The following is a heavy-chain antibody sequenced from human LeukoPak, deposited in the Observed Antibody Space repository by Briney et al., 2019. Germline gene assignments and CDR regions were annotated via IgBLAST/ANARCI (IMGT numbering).Heavy chain of an antibody. Sequence: PGGSLRLSCAASGFIVSSNYTSWVRQAPGKGLEWVSIIYSGGSTYYADSVKGRFTISRDNSKNTLYLQMNSLRAEDTAVYYCAKELRGPPNAGFDYWGQGTQVTVSS. D-gene: IGHD6-13*01. CDR1: GFIVSSNY. J-gene: IGHJ4*02. CDR3: AKELRGPPNAGFDY. CDR2: IYSGGST. V-gene: IGHV3-53*01.